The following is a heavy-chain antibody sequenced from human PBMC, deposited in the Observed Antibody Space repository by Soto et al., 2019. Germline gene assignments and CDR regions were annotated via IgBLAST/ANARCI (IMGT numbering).Heavy chain of an antibody. D-gene: IGHD2-15*01. CDR2: ISSSSSYI. J-gene: IGHJ4*02. V-gene: IGHV3-21*01. CDR1: GFTFSSYS. CDR3: ASSVGGYCSGGSFQRFDY. Sequence: EVQLVESGGGLVKPGGSLRLSCAASGFTFSSYSMNWVRQAPGKGLEWVSSISSSSSYIYYADSVKGRFTISRDNAKNSLYLQMNRLRAEDTAVYYCASSVGGYCSGGSFQRFDYWGQGTLVTVSS.